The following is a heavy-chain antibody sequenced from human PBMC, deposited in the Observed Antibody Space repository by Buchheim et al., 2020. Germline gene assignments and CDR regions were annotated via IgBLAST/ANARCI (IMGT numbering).Heavy chain of an antibody. V-gene: IGHV3-21*01. Sequence: EVQLVESGGGLVKPGGSLRLSCAASGFTFSSYSMNWVRQAPGKGLEWVSSISSSSSHIYYADSVKGRFTISRDNSKNSLYLQMNSLRAEDTAVYYCAIYDSSGPPNVWGQGTT. CDR1: GFTFSSYS. J-gene: IGHJ6*02. D-gene: IGHD3-22*01. CDR2: ISSSSSHI. CDR3: AIYDSSGPPNV.